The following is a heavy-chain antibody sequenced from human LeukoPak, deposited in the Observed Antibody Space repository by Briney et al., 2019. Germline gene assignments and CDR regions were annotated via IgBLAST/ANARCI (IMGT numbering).Heavy chain of an antibody. D-gene: IGHD1-26*01. J-gene: IGHJ5*02. V-gene: IGHV4-4*07. CDR3: ARGSIVGATKRDWFDP. CDR2: SYTSGSN. CDR1: GGSISSYY. Sequence: PSETLSFTCTGSGGSISSYYWSWLRQPAGQELEWFGRSYTSGSNNYNPSLKSRVTISVDKSKNQFSQKLSSGTAADTAVDYCARGSIVGATKRDWFDPWGQGTLVTVSS.